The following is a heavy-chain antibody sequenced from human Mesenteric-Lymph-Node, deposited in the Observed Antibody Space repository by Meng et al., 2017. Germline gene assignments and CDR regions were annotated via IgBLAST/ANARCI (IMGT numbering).Heavy chain of an antibody. J-gene: IGHJ6*02. CDR3: ARGDIAAAGRSTQYYYYGMDV. Sequence: SETLSLTCTVSGGSISSGSYYWSWIRQPAGKGLEWIGRIYTSGSTNYNPSLKSRVTISVDTSKNQFSLKLSSVTAADTAVYYCARGDIAAAGRSTQYYYYGMDVWGQGTMVTVSS. CDR1: GGSISSGSYY. D-gene: IGHD6-13*01. V-gene: IGHV4-61*02. CDR2: IYTSGST.